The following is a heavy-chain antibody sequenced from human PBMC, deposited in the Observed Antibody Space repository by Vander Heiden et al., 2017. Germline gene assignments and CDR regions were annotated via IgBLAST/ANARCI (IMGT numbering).Heavy chain of an antibody. Sequence: EVQLVESGGGLVQPGGSLRLSCAASGFTFSSYSMNWVRQAPGKGLEWVSYISSSSSTIYYADSMKGRFTISRDNAKNSLYLQMNSLRAEDTAVYYCARITSNLDFDYWGQGTLVTVSS. CDR2: ISSSSSTI. V-gene: IGHV3-48*01. J-gene: IGHJ4*02. D-gene: IGHD4-4*01. CDR3: ARITSNLDFDY. CDR1: GFTFSSYS.